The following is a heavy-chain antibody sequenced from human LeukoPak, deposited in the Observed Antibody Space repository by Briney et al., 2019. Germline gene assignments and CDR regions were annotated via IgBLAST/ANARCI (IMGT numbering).Heavy chain of an antibody. V-gene: IGHV1-8*01. CDR1: GYTFTSYD. J-gene: IGHJ6*03. CDR3: ARRIAARQNYYYYYMDV. Sequence: ASVKVSCKASGYTFTSYDINWVRQATGQGLEWMRWMNPNSGNTGYAQKFQGRVTMTRNTSISTAYMELSSLRSEDTAVYYCARRIAARQNYYYYYMDVWGKGTTVTVSS. D-gene: IGHD6-6*01. CDR2: MNPNSGNT.